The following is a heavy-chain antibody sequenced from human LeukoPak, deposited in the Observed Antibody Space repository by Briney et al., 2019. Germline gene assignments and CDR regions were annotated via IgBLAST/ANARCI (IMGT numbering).Heavy chain of an antibody. J-gene: IGHJ3*02. Sequence: PGGSLRLSCEVSGFTFNTYSMNWVRQAPGKGLEWISYISSSSSTMYYADSVKGRFTISRDNAKNSLYLQMNSLRAEDTAVYYCARDKSSSWYRGGAFDIWGQGTMVTVSS. CDR1: GFTFNTYS. CDR2: ISSSSSTM. CDR3: ARDKSSSWYRGGAFDI. D-gene: IGHD6-13*01. V-gene: IGHV3-48*04.